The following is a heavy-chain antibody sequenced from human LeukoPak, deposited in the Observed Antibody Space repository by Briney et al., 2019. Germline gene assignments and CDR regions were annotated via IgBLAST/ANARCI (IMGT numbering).Heavy chain of an antibody. J-gene: IGHJ4*02. D-gene: IGHD5-12*01. Sequence: PGGSLRLSCTASGFTFSSYGMHWVRQAPGKGLEWMAVISYDGSNKYYADSVKGRFTISRDNSKNTLYLQMNSLRAEDTAVYYCAKDRKVATTLDYWGQGTLVTVSS. CDR3: AKDRKVATTLDY. V-gene: IGHV3-30*18. CDR1: GFTFSSYG. CDR2: ISYDGSNK.